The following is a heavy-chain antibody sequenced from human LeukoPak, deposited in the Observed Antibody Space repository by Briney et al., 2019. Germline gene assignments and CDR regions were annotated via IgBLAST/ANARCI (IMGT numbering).Heavy chain of an antibody. CDR1: GGSISSSSYY. CDR2: IYYSGST. D-gene: IGHD6-25*01. V-gene: IGHV4-39*07. Sequence: PSETLSLTCTVSGGSISSSSYYWGWIRQPPGKGLEWIGSIYYSGSTYYNPSLKSRVTISVDTSKNQFSLKLSSVTAADTAVYYCASDRGGPYFDYWGQGTLVTVSS. CDR3: ASDRGGPYFDY. J-gene: IGHJ4*02.